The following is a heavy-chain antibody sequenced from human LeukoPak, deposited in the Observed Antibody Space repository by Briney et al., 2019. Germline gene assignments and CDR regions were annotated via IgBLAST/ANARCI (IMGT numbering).Heavy chain of an antibody. CDR1: GFTFSSYW. D-gene: IGHD3-10*01. Sequence: GGSLRLSCAASGFTFSSYWMHWVRQAPGKGLVWVSRINSDGSSTSYADSVKGRFTISRDNAKNTLYLQMNSLRAEDTAVYYCASPLAGGPDYYYYGMDVWGQGTTVTVSS. CDR2: INSDGSST. J-gene: IGHJ6*02. V-gene: IGHV3-74*01. CDR3: ASPLAGGPDYYYYGMDV.